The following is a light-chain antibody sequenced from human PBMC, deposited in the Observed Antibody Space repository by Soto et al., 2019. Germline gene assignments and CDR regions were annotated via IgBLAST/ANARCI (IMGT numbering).Light chain of an antibody. CDR2: AAS. CDR3: QQYANWPKT. V-gene: IGKV3-15*01. J-gene: IGKJ1*01. CDR1: QSVSSN. Sequence: EIVLTQSPATLSLSPGERATLSCRASQSVSSNLAWYQQKPGQAPRLLIYAASTRATGIPARFSGSGSETEFTLTISSLQSEDLAVYYCQQYANWPKTFGQGTKVDIK.